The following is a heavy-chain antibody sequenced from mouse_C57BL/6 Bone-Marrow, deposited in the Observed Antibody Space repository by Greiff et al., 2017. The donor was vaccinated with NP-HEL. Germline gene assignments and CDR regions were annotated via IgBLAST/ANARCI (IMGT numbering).Heavy chain of an antibody. V-gene: IGHV14-4*01. CDR2: IDPENGDT. CDR3: TTDDYGWYFDV. J-gene: IGHJ1*03. D-gene: IGHD2-4*01. CDR1: GFNIKDDY. Sequence: EVQLQQSGAELVRPGASVKLSCTASGFNIKDDYMHWVKQRPEQGLEWIGWIDPENGDTEYASKFQGKATITADTSSTTAYLQLSSLTSEDTAVYYCTTDDYGWYFDVWGTGTTVTVSS.